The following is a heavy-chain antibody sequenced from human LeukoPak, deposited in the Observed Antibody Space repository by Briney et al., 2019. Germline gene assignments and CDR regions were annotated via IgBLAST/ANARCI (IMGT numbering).Heavy chain of an antibody. V-gene: IGHV3-11*05. CDR2: ISSSSSYT. Sequence: GRSLRLSCATSGFTFSDYYMNWIRQAPGKGLEWISYISSSSSYTNYADSVKGRFTISRDNAKNSLYLQMNSLRAGDTAVYYCARGYGDYIWGQGTMVTVSS. CDR1: GFTFSDYY. J-gene: IGHJ3*02. D-gene: IGHD4-17*01. CDR3: ARGYGDYI.